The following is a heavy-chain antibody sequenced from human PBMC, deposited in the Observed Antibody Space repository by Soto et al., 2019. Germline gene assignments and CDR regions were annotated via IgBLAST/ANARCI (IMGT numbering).Heavy chain of an antibody. CDR3: ARGDGGYYGMDV. V-gene: IGHV3-48*04. Sequence: EVQLVESGGGLILPGGSLRLSCAASGYTFSSYSMNWVRQAPGKGLEWVSYISSSSTNMYYADSVKGRFTISRDNVKNSLYLQMNSLRAEETAVYYCARGDGGYYGMDVWGQGTTVTVSS. D-gene: IGHD3-16*01. J-gene: IGHJ6*02. CDR2: ISSSSTNM. CDR1: GYTFSSYS.